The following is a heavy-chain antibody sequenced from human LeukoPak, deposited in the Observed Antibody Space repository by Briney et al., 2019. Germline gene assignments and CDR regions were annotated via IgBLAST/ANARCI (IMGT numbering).Heavy chain of an antibody. J-gene: IGHJ4*02. CDR2: ISGSGGNT. CDR1: GFTFSSYA. V-gene: IGHV3-23*01. Sequence: GGSLRLSCTASGFTFSSYAMSWVRQAPGKGLEWVSVISGSGGNTYYADSVKGRFTISRDSPKNTLYLQMNSVRAEDTAVYYCAKTDSLYSAMVYFDYWGQGTLVTVSS. D-gene: IGHD5-18*01. CDR3: AKTDSLYSAMVYFDY.